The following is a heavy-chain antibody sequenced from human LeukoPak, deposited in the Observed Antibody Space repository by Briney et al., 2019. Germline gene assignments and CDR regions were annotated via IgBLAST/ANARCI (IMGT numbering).Heavy chain of an antibody. CDR1: GFTFTSTW. V-gene: IGHV3-74*03. CDR3: VRGVGGMSFFDN. CDR2: INPEGSTT. Sequence: GGSLRLSCAASGFTFTSTWMNWVRQAPGKGPMWVSRINPEGSTTAYADSVTGRFTISRDNAKNTLYLQMNSLRAEDTALYYCVRGVGGMSFFDNWGQGKMVAVSS. D-gene: IGHD3-3*01. J-gene: IGHJ4*02.